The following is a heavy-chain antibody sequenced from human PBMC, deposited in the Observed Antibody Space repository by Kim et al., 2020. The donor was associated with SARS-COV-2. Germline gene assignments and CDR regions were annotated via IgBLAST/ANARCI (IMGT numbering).Heavy chain of an antibody. CDR1: GFTFSDYY. CDR2: ISSSRSTI. D-gene: IGHD3-10*02. Sequence: GGSLRLSCAASGFTFSDYYMSWIRQAPGKGLEWVSYISSSRSTIYYADSVKGRFTISRDNAKNSLYLQMNSLRDEETAVYYCARDVRFDYYYYGMDVWGQGTTVTVSS. V-gene: IGHV3-11*04. J-gene: IGHJ6*02. CDR3: ARDVRFDYYYYGMDV.